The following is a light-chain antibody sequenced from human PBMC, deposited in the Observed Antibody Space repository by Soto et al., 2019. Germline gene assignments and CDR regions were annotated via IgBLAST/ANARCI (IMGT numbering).Light chain of an antibody. J-gene: IGKJ4*01. V-gene: IGKV3-11*01. CDR2: DAS. Sequence: EIVLTQSPVTLSLSPGERATLYCRASQSVSSYLAWYQQKPGQAPRLLIYDASNRATGIPARFSGSGSGTDFTLTISSLEPEDFAVYYCQQRSKGLTFGGGSKVDI. CDR3: QQRSKGLT. CDR1: QSVSSY.